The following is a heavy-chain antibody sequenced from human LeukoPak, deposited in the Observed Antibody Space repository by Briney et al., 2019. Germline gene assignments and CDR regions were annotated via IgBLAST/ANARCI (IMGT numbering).Heavy chain of an antibody. Sequence: GGSLRLSCAASGFTFSSYWMSWVRQAPGKGLEWVANIKQDGSEKYYVDSVKGRFTISRDNAKNSLYLQMNSLRAEDTAVYYCARDMRAYDFWSGYYNWFDPWGQGTLVIVSS. V-gene: IGHV3-7*01. J-gene: IGHJ5*02. CDR1: GFTFSSYW. CDR2: IKQDGSEK. CDR3: ARDMRAYDFWSGYYNWFDP. D-gene: IGHD3-3*01.